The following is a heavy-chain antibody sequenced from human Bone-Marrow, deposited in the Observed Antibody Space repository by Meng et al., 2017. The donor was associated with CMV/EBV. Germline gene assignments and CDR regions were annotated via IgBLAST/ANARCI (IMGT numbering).Heavy chain of an antibody. CDR3: GRGGPADCSSTSCYMGVIDY. J-gene: IGHJ4*02. V-gene: IGHV3-74*01. D-gene: IGHD2-2*02. CDR1: GFTFSNYW. Sequence: GESLKISCAASGFTFSNYWMHWVRQAPGKGLVWVSRIKSDGSYTSYADSVKGRFTISRDNAKNTLYLQMNSLRAEDTAVYHCGRGGPADCSSTSCYMGVIDYWGQGTLVTVSS. CDR2: IKSDGSYT.